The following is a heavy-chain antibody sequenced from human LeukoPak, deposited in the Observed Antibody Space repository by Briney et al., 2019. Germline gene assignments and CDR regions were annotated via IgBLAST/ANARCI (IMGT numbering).Heavy chain of an antibody. CDR1: GYTFTSYG. J-gene: IGHJ6*03. CDR2: ISAYNGKT. Sequence: ASVKVSCKASGYTFTSYGISWVRQAPGQGIERMGWISAYNGKTNYAQKLQGRGTMTTETSTRTAYMEMRRLREDDTAVYYCARQTAMATPVYYYYYMDVWGKGTTVTVSS. D-gene: IGHD5-18*01. V-gene: IGHV1-18*01. CDR3: ARQTAMATPVYYYYYMDV.